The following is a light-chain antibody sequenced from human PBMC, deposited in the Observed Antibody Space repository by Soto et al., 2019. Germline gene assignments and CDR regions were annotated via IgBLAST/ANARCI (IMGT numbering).Light chain of an antibody. J-gene: IGKJ1*01. CDR2: GAS. CDR3: QCYGTSWWT. Sequence: EIVLTQSPGTLSLSPGERATLSCRASQSVNSNHLAWYQQRPGQAPRLLIHGASSRATGVPDRFSGSGSGTDFTLTISRLEPEDFAVYHCQCYGTSWWTSGQGTKV. V-gene: IGKV3-20*01. CDR1: QSVNSNH.